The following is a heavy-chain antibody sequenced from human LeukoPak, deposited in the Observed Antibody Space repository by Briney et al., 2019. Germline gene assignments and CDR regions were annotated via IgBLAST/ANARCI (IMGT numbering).Heavy chain of an antibody. V-gene: IGHV1-18*01. CDR2: ISAYNGTT. Sequence: ASVKVSCKASGYTFTSYGISCVRQAPGQRLEWMGWISAYNGTTNYAQKLKGRVTMTTDTSTSTAYMELRSLRAYDTAVYYCARASYYSGPNWFDPWGQGTLVTVSS. J-gene: IGHJ5*02. D-gene: IGHD3-10*01. CDR3: ARASYYSGPNWFDP. CDR1: GYTFTSYG.